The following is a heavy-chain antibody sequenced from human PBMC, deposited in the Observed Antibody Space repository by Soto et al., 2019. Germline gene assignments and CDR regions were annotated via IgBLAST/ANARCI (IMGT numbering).Heavy chain of an antibody. CDR2: ISYDGSNK. J-gene: IGHJ6*02. Sequence: GGFLRLSCAASGFTFSSYAIHWVRQAPGKGLERVAVISYDGSNKYYADSVKGRFTISRDNSKNTLYLQMNSLRAEDTAVYYCASCISTSCYLRWVSYGMDVWGQGTTVTVSS. CDR3: ASCISTSCYLRWVSYGMDV. V-gene: IGHV3-30-3*01. CDR1: GFTFSSYA. D-gene: IGHD2-2*01.